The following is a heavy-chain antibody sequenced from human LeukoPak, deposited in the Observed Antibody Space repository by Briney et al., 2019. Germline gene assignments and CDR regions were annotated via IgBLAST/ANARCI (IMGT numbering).Heavy chain of an antibody. CDR3: ARVACTGNSCRPYHYYGMDV. D-gene: IGHD2-15*01. Sequence: GGSLRLSCAASGFTFNTYGMNWVRQAPGKGLEWVAVICYDGSNKYYADTVKGRFTISRDNSKNTLYLQMNSLRAEDTAVYFCARVACTGNSCRPYHYYGMDVWGQGTTVTVSS. J-gene: IGHJ6*02. V-gene: IGHV3-33*01. CDR2: ICYDGSNK. CDR1: GFTFNTYG.